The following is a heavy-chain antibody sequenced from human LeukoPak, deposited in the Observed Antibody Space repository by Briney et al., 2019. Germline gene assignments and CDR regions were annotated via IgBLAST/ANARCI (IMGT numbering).Heavy chain of an antibody. CDR3: ARGFSSWYLSPYYLEY. CDR1: GYTFTGYY. D-gene: IGHD6-13*01. J-gene: IGHJ4*02. Sequence: GASVKVSCKASGYTFTGYYMHWVRQVPGQALEWTGWINPNSGGTNYAQKFQGRVTMTRDTSITTAYMELSRLRSDDTAVYYCARGFSSWYLSPYYLEYCGQGTPVTVSS. V-gene: IGHV1-2*02. CDR2: INPNSGGT.